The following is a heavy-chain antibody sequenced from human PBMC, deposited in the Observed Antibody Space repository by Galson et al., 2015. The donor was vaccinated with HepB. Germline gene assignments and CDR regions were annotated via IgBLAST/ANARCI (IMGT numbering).Heavy chain of an antibody. CDR3: ARDPEVATIHFDY. Sequence: SLRLSCAASGFTFSSYSMNWVRQAPGKGLEWVSYISSSSSTIYYADSVKGRFTISRDNAKNSLYLQMNSLRAEDTAVYYCARDPEVATIHFDYWGQGTLVTVSS. V-gene: IGHV3-48*01. J-gene: IGHJ4*02. D-gene: IGHD5-12*01. CDR2: ISSSSSTI. CDR1: GFTFSSYS.